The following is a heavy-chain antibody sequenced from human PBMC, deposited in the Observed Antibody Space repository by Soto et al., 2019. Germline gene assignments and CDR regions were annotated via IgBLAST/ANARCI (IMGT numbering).Heavy chain of an antibody. CDR3: ARDQLEGNWFDP. Sequence: QLQLQESGSGLVRPSQTLSLTCAVSGGSISSGGYSWNWIRQPPGKGLEWIGYIYHSGSTLYNPSLTSRVXXXVXXSKNQSSLKLSSVTAADTAVYYCARDQLEGNWFDPWGQGTLVTVSS. J-gene: IGHJ5*02. CDR2: IYHSGST. D-gene: IGHD1-1*01. CDR1: GGSISSGGYS. V-gene: IGHV4-30-2*01.